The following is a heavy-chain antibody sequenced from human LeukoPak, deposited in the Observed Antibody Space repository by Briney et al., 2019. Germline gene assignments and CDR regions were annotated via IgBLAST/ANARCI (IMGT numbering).Heavy chain of an antibody. J-gene: IGHJ6*03. D-gene: IGHD2-15*01. CDR3: ARRSIYCSGGSCYWGPGYYYYMDV. CDR2: INHSGST. Sequence: SETLSLTCTVSGYSISSGYYWGWIRQPPGKGLEWIGSINHSGSTNYNPSLKSRVTISVDTSKNQFSLKLSSVTAADTAVYYCARRSIYCSGGSCYWGPGYYYYMDVWGKGTTVTISS. V-gene: IGHV4-38-2*02. CDR1: GYSISSGYY.